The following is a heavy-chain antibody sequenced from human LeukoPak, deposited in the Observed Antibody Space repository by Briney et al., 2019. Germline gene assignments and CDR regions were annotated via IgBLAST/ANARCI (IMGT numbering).Heavy chain of an antibody. CDR3: ARDARYCSGGSCSRTGPFQH. Sequence: SETLSLTCTVSGGSISSYYWGWIRQPPGKGLEWIGYIYYSGSTNYNPSLKSRVTISVDTSKNQFSLKLSSVTAADTAVYYCARDARYCSGGSCSRTGPFQHWGQGTLVTVSS. J-gene: IGHJ1*01. CDR1: GGSISSYY. V-gene: IGHV4-59*01. D-gene: IGHD2-15*01. CDR2: IYYSGST.